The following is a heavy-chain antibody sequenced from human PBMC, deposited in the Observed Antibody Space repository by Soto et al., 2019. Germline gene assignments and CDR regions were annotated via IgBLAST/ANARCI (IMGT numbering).Heavy chain of an antibody. CDR3: AREGGPHYDILTGSYYFDY. J-gene: IGHJ4*02. CDR2: IIPIFGTA. CDR1: GGTFSSYA. Sequence: SVKVSCKASGGTFSSYAISWVRQAPGQGLEWMGGIIPIFGTANYAQKFQGRVTITADESTSTAYMELSSLRSEDTAVYYCAREGGPHYDILTGSYYFDYWGQGTLVTV. V-gene: IGHV1-69*13. D-gene: IGHD3-9*01.